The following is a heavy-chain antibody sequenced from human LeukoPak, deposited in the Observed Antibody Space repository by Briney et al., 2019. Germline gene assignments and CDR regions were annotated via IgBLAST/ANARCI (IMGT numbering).Heavy chain of an antibody. V-gene: IGHV3-48*02. CDR3: AGSGGYSYGYFDY. CDR1: GFTFSSYN. Sequence: PGGSLRLSCAASGFTFSSYNMNWVRQAPGKGLEWVSYISRSNSTIYYADSVRGRFTISRDNAKNSLFLQMNSLRDEDTAVYYCAGSGGYSYGYFDYWGQGTLVTVSS. CDR2: ISRSNSTI. D-gene: IGHD5-18*01. J-gene: IGHJ4*02.